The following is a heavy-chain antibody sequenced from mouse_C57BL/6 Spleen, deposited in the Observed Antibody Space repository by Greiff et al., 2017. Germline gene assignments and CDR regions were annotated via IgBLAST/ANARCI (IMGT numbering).Heavy chain of an antibody. Sequence: EVKLMESGGDLVKPGGSLKLSCAASGFTFSSYGMSWVRQTPDKRLEWVATISSGGSYTYYPDSVKGRFTISRDNAKNTLYLQMSSLKSEDTAMYYCARHHITTVADYYAMDYWGQGTSVTVSS. CDR1: GFTFSSYG. CDR3: ARHHITTVADYYAMDY. V-gene: IGHV5-6*01. D-gene: IGHD1-1*01. J-gene: IGHJ4*01. CDR2: ISSGGSYT.